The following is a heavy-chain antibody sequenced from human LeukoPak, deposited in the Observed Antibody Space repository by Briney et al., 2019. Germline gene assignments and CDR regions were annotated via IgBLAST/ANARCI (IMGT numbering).Heavy chain of an antibody. D-gene: IGHD3-22*01. V-gene: IGHV4-30-4*01. CDR3: ARKQSSGYYLNWFDP. CDR2: TYYSGST. Sequence: SETLSLTCTVSGGSISSGDYYWSWIRQPPGKGLEWIGYTYYSGSTYYNPSLKSRVTISVDTSKNQFSLKLSSVTAADTAVYYCARKQSSGYYLNWFDPWGQGTLVTVSS. J-gene: IGHJ5*02. CDR1: GGSISSGDYY.